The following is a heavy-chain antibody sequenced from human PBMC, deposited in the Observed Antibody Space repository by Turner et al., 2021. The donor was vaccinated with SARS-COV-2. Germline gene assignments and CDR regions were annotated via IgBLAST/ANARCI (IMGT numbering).Heavy chain of an antibody. CDR1: GFTFSSYA. D-gene: IGHD3-22*01. V-gene: IGHV3-23*01. CDR2: ISGSGGST. Sequence: EVQLLASGGGLVQPGGSLRLSCAASGFTFSSYAMSWVHQAPGKGLEWVSGISGSGGSTYYADYVKGRFTISRDNSKNTLYLKMNSLRAEDTAVYYCAKAWRIVVLSHFDYWGQGTLVTVSS. J-gene: IGHJ4*02. CDR3: AKAWRIVVLSHFDY.